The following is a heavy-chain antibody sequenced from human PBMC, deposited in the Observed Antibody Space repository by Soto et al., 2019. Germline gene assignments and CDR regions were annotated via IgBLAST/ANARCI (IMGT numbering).Heavy chain of an antibody. CDR2: LWYDASNK. CDR3: ARNLGRSGVTGWFDP. Sequence: PVRSLRRSCAPSGCTFTSYGIHRVLQAPCKGLEWVAVLWYDASNKYYADSVKGRFTISRDNSKNTLYLQMNSLRAEDTAVYYCARNLGRSGVTGWFDPWGQGTLVTVSS. V-gene: IGHV3-33*01. CDR1: GCTFTSYG. D-gene: IGHD3-10*01. J-gene: IGHJ5*02.